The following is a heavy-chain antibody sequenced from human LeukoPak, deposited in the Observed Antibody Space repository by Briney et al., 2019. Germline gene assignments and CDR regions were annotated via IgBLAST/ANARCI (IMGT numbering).Heavy chain of an antibody. CDR2: IYYSRSA. CDR1: GASINRRSFY. CDR3: ARDSRVGMLPMFDY. D-gene: IGHD1-26*01. J-gene: IGHJ4*02. Sequence: AETVSLTCSVSGASINRRSFYGAWIRQPPGEGLEWVGNIYYSRSAYYSQSLESRATMSVDTSKNHFSLTLTSVTAADTAVYHCARDSRVGMLPMFDYWGPGTLVTVSS. V-gene: IGHV4-39*07.